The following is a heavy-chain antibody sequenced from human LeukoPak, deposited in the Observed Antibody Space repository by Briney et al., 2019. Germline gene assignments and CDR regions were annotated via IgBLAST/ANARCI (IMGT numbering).Heavy chain of an antibody. CDR1: GYTFTSYY. D-gene: IGHD5-12*01. V-gene: IGHV1-2*02. Sequence: EASVKVSCKASGYTFTSYYMHWVRQAPGQGLEWMGWINPNSGGTNYAQKFQGRLTMTRDTSISTAYLELSRLRSDDTAVYYCARGPKREWLRLGGYYMDVWGKGTTVTVSS. CDR3: ARGPKREWLRLGGYYMDV. CDR2: INPNSGGT. J-gene: IGHJ6*03.